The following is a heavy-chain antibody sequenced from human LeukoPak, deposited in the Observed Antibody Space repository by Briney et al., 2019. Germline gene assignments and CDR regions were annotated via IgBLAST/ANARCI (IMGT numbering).Heavy chain of an antibody. J-gene: IGHJ4*02. CDR1: GFTFSSYW. Sequence: PGGSLRLSCAASGFTFSSYWMSRVRQAPGKGLEWVANIKQDGSEKYYVDSVKGRFTISRDNAKNSLYLQMNSLRAEDTAVYYCARVNVWFGELLGYYFDYWGQGTLVTVSS. V-gene: IGHV3-7*01. CDR3: ARVNVWFGELLGYYFDY. D-gene: IGHD3-10*01. CDR2: IKQDGSEK.